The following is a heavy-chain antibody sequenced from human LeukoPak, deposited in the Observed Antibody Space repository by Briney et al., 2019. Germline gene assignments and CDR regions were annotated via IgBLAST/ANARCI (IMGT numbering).Heavy chain of an antibody. D-gene: IGHD3-10*01. CDR2: INPNSGGT. V-gene: IGHV1-2*02. Sequence: GASVKVSCKASGYTFTGYYMHWVRQAPGQGLESMGWINPNSGGTNYAQKLQGRVTMTTDTSTSTAYMELRSLRSDDTAVYYCARVFIIGARFDYWGQGTLVTVSS. CDR1: GYTFTGYY. J-gene: IGHJ4*02. CDR3: ARVFIIGARFDY.